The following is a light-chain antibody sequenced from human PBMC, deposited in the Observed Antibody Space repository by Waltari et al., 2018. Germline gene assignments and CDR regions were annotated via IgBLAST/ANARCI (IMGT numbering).Light chain of an antibody. Sequence: QSALTPPSPVSWSPGPANTLSCSGTSQDVWGYNLFPWYQHHPGKAPKLNIFEVSKRPSGVSNRFSASKAGNTASLTVSGLQAEDEADYYCCSYGSSSSWVFGGGTKLTVL. J-gene: IGLJ3*02. CDR3: CSYGSSSSWV. CDR2: EVS. CDR1: SQDVWGYNL. V-gene: IGLV2-23*02.